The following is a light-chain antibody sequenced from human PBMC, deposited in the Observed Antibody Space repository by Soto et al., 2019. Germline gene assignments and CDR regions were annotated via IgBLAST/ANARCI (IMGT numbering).Light chain of an antibody. J-gene: IGKJ4*01. V-gene: IGKV3-20*01. CDR2: GAS. CDR1: QSVSSSY. CDR3: QQYGSSPRT. Sequence: EIVLTQSPGTLSLSPGERATLSCRASQSVSSSYLAWYQQKPGQAPRLRIYGASNRATGIPDRFNGSGSGTDITLIISRLEPEDFAVYYCQQYGSSPRTCGGGTKVEIK.